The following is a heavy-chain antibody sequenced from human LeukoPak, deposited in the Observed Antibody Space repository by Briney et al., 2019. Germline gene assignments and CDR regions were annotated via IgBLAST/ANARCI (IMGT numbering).Heavy chain of an antibody. Sequence: GGSLRLSCAASGFTFSSYNMNWVRQAPGKGLEWVSSISSSSSYIYYADSVKDRFTISRDNAKASLYLQMNSLRAEDTAVYYCASRPTGYCSSTSCSAEYFQHRGQGTLVTVSS. V-gene: IGHV3-21*01. CDR1: GFTFSSYN. D-gene: IGHD2-2*01. CDR3: ASRPTGYCSSTSCSAEYFQH. J-gene: IGHJ1*01. CDR2: ISSSSSYI.